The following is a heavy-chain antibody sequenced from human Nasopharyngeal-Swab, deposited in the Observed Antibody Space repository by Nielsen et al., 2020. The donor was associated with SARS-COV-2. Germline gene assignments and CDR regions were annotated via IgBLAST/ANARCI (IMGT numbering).Heavy chain of an antibody. V-gene: IGHV3-33*03. CDR3: AKDPGLGYCSSTSCYGYFDY. Sequence: GESLKISCAASGFTFSSYGMHWVRQAPGKGLEWVAVIWYDGSNKYYADSVKGRFTISRDNAKNSLYLQMNSLRAEDTALYYCAKDPGLGYCSSTSCYGYFDYWGQGTLVTVSS. CDR1: GFTFSSYG. CDR2: IWYDGSNK. D-gene: IGHD2-2*01. J-gene: IGHJ4*02.